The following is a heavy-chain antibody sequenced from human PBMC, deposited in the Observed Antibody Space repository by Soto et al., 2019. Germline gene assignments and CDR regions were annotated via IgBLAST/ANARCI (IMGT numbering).Heavy chain of an antibody. V-gene: IGHV2-5*02. CDR3: AHRPGGYVSGWDNGYFDY. J-gene: IGHJ4*02. D-gene: IGHD6-19*01. Sequence: QITLNESGPTLVKPTQTLTLTCTFSGFSFSTRQVGVVWIRQPPGKAQQWLALTSWDDDKRYSPSLRSKLYITKDTSNNQVVLTMTNVDPVDTATYYCAHRPGGYVSGWDNGYFDYWGRGVLVTVSS. CDR1: GFSFSTRQVG. CDR2: TSWDDDK.